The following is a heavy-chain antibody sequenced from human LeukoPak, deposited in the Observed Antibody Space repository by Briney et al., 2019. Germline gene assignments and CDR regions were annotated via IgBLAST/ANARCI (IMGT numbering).Heavy chain of an antibody. V-gene: IGHV4-61*02. CDR2: IYTSGST. CDR1: GGSISSGSYY. J-gene: IGHJ6*03. CDR3: ARAEAFHGYYYYMDV. Sequence: PSETLSLTCTVSGGSISSGSYYWSWIRQPAGKGLEWIGRIYTSGSTNYNPSLKSRVTISVDTSKNQFSLKLSSVTAADTAVYYCARAEAFHGYYYYMDVWGKGTTVTVSS. D-gene: IGHD2/OR15-2a*01.